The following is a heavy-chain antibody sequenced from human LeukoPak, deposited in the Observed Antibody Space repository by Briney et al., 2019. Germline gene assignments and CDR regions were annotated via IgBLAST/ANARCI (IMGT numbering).Heavy chain of an antibody. D-gene: IGHD1-26*01. J-gene: IGHJ4*02. Sequence: PSETLSLTCTVSGGPISTGGYYWSWIRQQPGKGLEWIGHIYYNGSTYYTPSLKSRVIISVDTSKNQFSLKLSSVTAADTAVYYCARGGRFEPYFDYWGQGTLVTVSS. CDR2: IYYNGST. CDR3: ARGGRFEPYFDY. V-gene: IGHV4-31*03. CDR1: GGPISTGGYY.